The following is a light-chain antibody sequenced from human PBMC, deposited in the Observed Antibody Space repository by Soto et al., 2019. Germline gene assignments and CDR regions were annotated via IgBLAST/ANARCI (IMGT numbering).Light chain of an antibody. Sequence: QSALTQPRSVSGSPGQSVTISCTGTSSDVGGYNYVSWYQQHSGKAPQLMIYDVSQRPSGVPYCFSGSKSGNTASLTRSELQAEDEAYYYCCSYARSSYVFGTGTKVTVL. CDR1: SSDVGGYNY. V-gene: IGLV2-11*01. CDR3: CSYARSSYV. J-gene: IGLJ1*01. CDR2: DVS.